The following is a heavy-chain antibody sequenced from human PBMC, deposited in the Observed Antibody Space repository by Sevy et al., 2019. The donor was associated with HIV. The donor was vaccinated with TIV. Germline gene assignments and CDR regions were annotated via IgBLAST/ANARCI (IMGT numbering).Heavy chain of an antibody. CDR1: GFTFSGYW. V-gene: IGHV3-74*01. CDR2: INSDGSST. D-gene: IGHD2-15*01. J-gene: IGHJ4*01. Sequence: GGSLRLSCAASGFTFSGYWMHWVRQAPGKGLVWVSLINSDGSSTNYADSVKGRLTTSRDNAKNTLYLQMNSLRAEDTAVDDCARSGGYNKYDYWGQGTLVTVSS. CDR3: ARSGGYNKYDY.